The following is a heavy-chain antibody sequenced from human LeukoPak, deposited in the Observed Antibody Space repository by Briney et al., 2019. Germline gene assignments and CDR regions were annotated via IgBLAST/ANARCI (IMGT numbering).Heavy chain of an antibody. CDR3: ARVSLTMIQGAEPLDY. V-gene: IGHV1-2*02. D-gene: IGHD3-10*01. CDR2: INPKSGGT. CDR1: GYTFTGYY. J-gene: IGHJ4*02. Sequence: RASVKVSCKASGYTFTGYYIHWVRQAPGQGLEWMGWINPKSGGTNYPQKFRGRVTMTRATSISTANMELSRLRSDDTAVYYCARVSLTMIQGAEPLDYWGQGTLVTVSS.